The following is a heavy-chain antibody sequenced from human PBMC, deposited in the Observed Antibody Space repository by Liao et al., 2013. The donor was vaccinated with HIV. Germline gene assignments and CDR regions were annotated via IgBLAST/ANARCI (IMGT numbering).Heavy chain of an antibody. D-gene: IGHD3-22*01. CDR1: GGSMSGFY. CDR3: ARAYYYDSSGPKYFQH. J-gene: IGHJ1*01. CDR2: IYISGST. V-gene: IGHV4-4*07. Sequence: QVQLQESGPGLVNPSETLSLTCTVSGGSMSGFYWSWIRQPAGKGLEWLGRIYISGSTYYNPSLKSRVTISVDTSKNQFSLKLSSVTAADTAVYYCARAYYYDSSGPKYFQHWGQGTLVTVSS.